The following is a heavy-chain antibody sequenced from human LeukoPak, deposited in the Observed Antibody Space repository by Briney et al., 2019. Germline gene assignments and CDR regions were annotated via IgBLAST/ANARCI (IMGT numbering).Heavy chain of an antibody. CDR2: IKQDGSEK. CDR3: ARVVVVVAAVAFDI. Sequence: GGSLRLSCAASGFTFSSYWMSWVRQAPGKGLEWVANIKQDGSEKYYVDSVKGRFTISRDNAKNSLYLQMNSLRAEDTAVYYCARVVVVVAAVAFDIWGQGTMVTVSS. D-gene: IGHD2-15*01. J-gene: IGHJ3*02. V-gene: IGHV3-7*01. CDR1: GFTFSSYW.